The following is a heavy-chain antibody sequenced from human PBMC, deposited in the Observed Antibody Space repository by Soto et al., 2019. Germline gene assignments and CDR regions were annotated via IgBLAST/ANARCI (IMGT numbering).Heavy chain of an antibody. Sequence: SGPTVVNPTQTLRLTCAFSGFSLSASGASVGWIRQPPGKALEWLAHIYWNDDKRYSPSLRSRLTISKDTSKNQVVLTITNMDPADTGTYYCVHRLDVPGLAFDPWGQGTLVTVSS. CDR2: IYWNDDK. D-gene: IGHD3-10*02. CDR3: VHRLDVPGLAFDP. CDR1: GFSLSASGAS. J-gene: IGHJ5*02. V-gene: IGHV2-5*01.